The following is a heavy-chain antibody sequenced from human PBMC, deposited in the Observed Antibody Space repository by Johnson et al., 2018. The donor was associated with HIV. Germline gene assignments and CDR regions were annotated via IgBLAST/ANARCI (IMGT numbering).Heavy chain of an antibody. D-gene: IGHD1-26*01. CDR1: GFTVSSNY. Sequence: VQLVETGGDLIQPGGSLRLSCAASGFTVSSNYMSWVRQAPGKGLEWVSTIYSGGSTYYADSVKGRFTISRDNSKNTLYLQMNSLRAEDTALYYCARDREVGARSGAFDIWGQGTMVTVSS. V-gene: IGHV3-53*02. CDR2: IYSGGST. CDR3: ARDREVGARSGAFDI. J-gene: IGHJ3*02.